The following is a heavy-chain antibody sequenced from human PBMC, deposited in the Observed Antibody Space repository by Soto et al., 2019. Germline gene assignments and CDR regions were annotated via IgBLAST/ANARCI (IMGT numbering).Heavy chain of an antibody. CDR3: AKGILFFQAVVCIRYYHSVSAFLLNRSSDL. CDR2: ISGSGGST. D-gene: IGHD3-9*01. Sequence: KGLEWVSAISGSGGSTYYADSVKGRITISRDNSKNTLYLQMNSLRAEDTAVYYCAKGILFFQAVVCIRYYHSVSAFLLNRSSDL. J-gene: IGHJ2*01. V-gene: IGHV3-23*01.